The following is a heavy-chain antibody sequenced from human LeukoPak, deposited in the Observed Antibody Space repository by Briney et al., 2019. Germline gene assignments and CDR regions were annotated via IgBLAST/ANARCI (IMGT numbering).Heavy chain of an antibody. J-gene: IGHJ5*02. CDR2: IRHDGTDQ. Sequence: GGSLRLSCVVSGFTFSVHWVRQVPGKGLEWLTFIRHDGTDQHYADSVRGRFTISRDNSKNTVYLQMNSLRPEDTALYYCAKDGNWASVSWGQGTLVTVSS. V-gene: IGHV3-30*02. CDR3: AKDGNWASVS. D-gene: IGHD7-27*01. CDR1: GFTFS.